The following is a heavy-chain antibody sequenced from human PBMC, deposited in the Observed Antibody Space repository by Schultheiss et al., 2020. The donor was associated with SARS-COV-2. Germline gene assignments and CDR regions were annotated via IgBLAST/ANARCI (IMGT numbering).Heavy chain of an antibody. CDR2: ISYDGTNK. Sequence: GGSLRLSCAASGFTFSSHAMSWVRQAPGKGLEWVAVISYDGTNKYYADSVKGRFTISRDNSKNTLYLQMNSLRAEDTAVYYCARCTVTGMDYFDYWGQGTLVTVSS. D-gene: IGHD6-19*01. J-gene: IGHJ4*02. CDR1: GFTFSSHA. CDR3: ARCTVTGMDYFDY. V-gene: IGHV3-30*03.